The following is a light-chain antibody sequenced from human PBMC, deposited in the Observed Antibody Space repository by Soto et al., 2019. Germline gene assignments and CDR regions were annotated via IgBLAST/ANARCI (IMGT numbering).Light chain of an antibody. J-gene: IGLJ2*01. CDR2: RSY. CDR3: AAWDDNLNVLI. V-gene: IGLV1-44*01. CDR1: SSNIGGSI. Sequence: QSVLTQPPSASGAPGQRVTISCSGSSSNIGGSIVNWYQQLPGTAPKLLIFRSYQRPSGVPDRFSGSKSGTSASLAISGLQPEDEADYYCAAWDDNLNVLIFGGGTQLTVL.